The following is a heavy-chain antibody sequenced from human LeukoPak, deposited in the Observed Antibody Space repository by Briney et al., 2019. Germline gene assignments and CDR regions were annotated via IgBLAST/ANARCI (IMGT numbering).Heavy chain of an antibody. CDR2: IKAGGDT. CDR1: GYTFTSYH. CDR3: ARVGTRTTPFDY. J-gene: IGHJ4*02. V-gene: IGHV1-46*01. D-gene: IGHD2/OR15-2a*01. Sequence: ASVKVSCKASGYTFTSYHMHWVRQAPGQGLEWIGIIKAGGDTLYAQKFQGRVTMTRDTSTSTVYMELSSLRSEDTAVYYCARVGTRTTPFDYWGQGTLVTVSS.